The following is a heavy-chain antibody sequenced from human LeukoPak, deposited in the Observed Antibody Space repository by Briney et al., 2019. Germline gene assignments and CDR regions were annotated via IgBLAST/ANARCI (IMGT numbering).Heavy chain of an antibody. CDR1: GFTFSSYA. Sequence: GGSLRLSCAASGFTFSSYAMSWVRQAPGKGLQWVSAISDSGGSTFYADSVKGRFTISRDNSKNTLYLQMNSLRTEDTAAYYCAKGITSNDAFDIWGQGTMVTVSS. D-gene: IGHD3-10*01. J-gene: IGHJ3*02. CDR3: AKGITSNDAFDI. V-gene: IGHV3-23*01. CDR2: ISDSGGST.